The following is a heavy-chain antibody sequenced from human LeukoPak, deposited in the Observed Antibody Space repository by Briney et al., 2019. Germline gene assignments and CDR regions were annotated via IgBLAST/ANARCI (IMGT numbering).Heavy chain of an antibody. CDR1: GFTFSSFW. V-gene: IGHV3-7*01. J-gene: IGHJ4*02. D-gene: IGHD5-12*01. Sequence: GGSLRLSCAASGFTFSSFWMSWVRQAPGKGLEWVASIKQDGSETSYVDSAKGRFTVSRDNAKNSLYLQVNSLRAEDTAVYYCARIHSGYVYLDYWGQGTLVTVSS. CDR3: ARIHSGYVYLDY. CDR2: IKQDGSET.